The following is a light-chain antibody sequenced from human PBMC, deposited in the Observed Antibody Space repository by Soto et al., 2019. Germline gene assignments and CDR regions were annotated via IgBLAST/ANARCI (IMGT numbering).Light chain of an antibody. Sequence: QSARTQPPSASGFPGQSVTISCTGTSSDVGYYDYVSWYQQHPGKAPKLVIYEVTKRPSGVPDRVSASKSGNTASLTVPGLRAEDEADYYCSSYAGSNNFVFGSGTKVTGL. J-gene: IGLJ1*01. CDR2: EVT. CDR1: SSDVGYYDY. CDR3: SSYAGSNNFV. V-gene: IGLV2-8*01.